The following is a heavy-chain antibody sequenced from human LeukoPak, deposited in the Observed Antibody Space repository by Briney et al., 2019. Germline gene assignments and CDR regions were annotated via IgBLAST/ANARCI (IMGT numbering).Heavy chain of an antibody. V-gene: IGHV4-34*01. J-gene: IGHJ4*01. D-gene: IGHD3-10*01. CDR3: ADTDGESNDY. Sequence: SETLSLTCAVYGGSFSGYYWSWIRQPPGKGLEWIGEINHSGSTNYNPSLKSRVTISVDTSKNQFSLKLSSVTAADTAVYYCADTDGESNDYWGPGTLVTVSS. CDR1: GGSFSGYY. CDR2: INHSGST.